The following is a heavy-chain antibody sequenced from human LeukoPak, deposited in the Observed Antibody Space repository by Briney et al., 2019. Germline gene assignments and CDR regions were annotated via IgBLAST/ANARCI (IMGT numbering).Heavy chain of an antibody. J-gene: IGHJ4*02. CDR3: AARTVGATTGVY. Sequence: SETLSLTCTVSGGSISSGGYYWSWIRQHPGKGLEWIGSIYYSGSTNYNPSLKSRVTISVDTSKNQFSLKLSSVTAADTAVYYCAARTVGATTGVYWGQGTLVTVSS. V-gene: IGHV4-61*08. CDR2: IYYSGST. CDR1: GGSISSGGYY. D-gene: IGHD1-26*01.